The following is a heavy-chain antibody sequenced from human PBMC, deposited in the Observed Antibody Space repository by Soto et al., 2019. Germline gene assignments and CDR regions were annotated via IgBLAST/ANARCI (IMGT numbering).Heavy chain of an antibody. CDR3: ARVVVSTTPDNFDY. Sequence: QVQLVESGGGLVKPGGSLRVSCAASGFTFSDYYMSWIRQAPGKGLEWVSYISSSSRYTNYAESVKGRFTISRDNAKTSLYLQMNSLRAEDTAVYYCARVVVSTTPDNFDYWGPGTLVTVSS. CDR1: GFTFSDYY. CDR2: ISSSSRYT. D-gene: IGHD2-15*01. J-gene: IGHJ4*02. V-gene: IGHV3-11*06.